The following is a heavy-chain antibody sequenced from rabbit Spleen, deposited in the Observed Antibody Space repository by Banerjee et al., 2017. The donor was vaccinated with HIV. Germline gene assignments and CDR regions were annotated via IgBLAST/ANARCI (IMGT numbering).Heavy chain of an antibody. J-gene: IGHJ4*01. CDR2: IGTVSLYT. Sequence: QEQLVESGGGLVQPGASLTLTCTASGFSLNNNYVMCWVRQAPGKGLEWIGCIGTVSLYTYYATWAKGRFTISKTSSTTVTLQMTSLTAADTATYFCVGSSNIYGVYSFLTGNLWGPGTLVTVS. CDR1: GFSLNNNYV. CDR3: VGSSNIYGVYSFLTGNL. V-gene: IGHV1S45*01. D-gene: IGHD2-1*01.